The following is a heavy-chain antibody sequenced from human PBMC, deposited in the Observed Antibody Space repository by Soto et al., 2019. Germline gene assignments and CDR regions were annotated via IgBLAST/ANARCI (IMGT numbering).Heavy chain of an antibody. CDR2: VSIGGST. CDR3: AKRRGAGGHFDY. D-gene: IGHD2-15*01. CDR1: GFTFSSYA. J-gene: IGHJ4*02. V-gene: IGHV3-23*01. Sequence: PGGSLRLSCAASGFTFSSYAMGWVRQGPGKGLEWVAVVSIGGSTHYADSVRGRLTISRGNSKNTLSLQMNSLTAEDTAVYFCAKRRGAGGHFDYWGQGALVTVSS.